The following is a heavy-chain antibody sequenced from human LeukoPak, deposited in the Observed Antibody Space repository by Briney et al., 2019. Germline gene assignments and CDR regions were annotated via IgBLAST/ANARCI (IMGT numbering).Heavy chain of an antibody. CDR1: GFTFSSYW. Sequence: GGSLRLSCAASGFTFSSYWMHWVRQAPGKGLVWVSRINGDGSSTSYADSVKGRFTISRDNAKNTLYLQMNSLRAEDTAVYYCARDRGAYCSGGSCYSRNWFDPWGQGTLVTVSS. CDR2: INGDGSST. D-gene: IGHD2-15*01. J-gene: IGHJ5*02. CDR3: ARDRGAYCSGGSCYSRNWFDP. V-gene: IGHV3-74*01.